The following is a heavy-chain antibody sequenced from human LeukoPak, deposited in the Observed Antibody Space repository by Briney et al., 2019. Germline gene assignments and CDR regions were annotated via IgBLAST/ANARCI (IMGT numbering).Heavy chain of an antibody. CDR3: ARMDTAMVTWGSFDY. D-gene: IGHD5-18*01. CDR2: IYTSGST. Sequence: SETLSLTCAVSGGSISSYYWSWIRQPAGKGLEWIGRIYTSGSTNYNPSLKSRVTMTVDTSKNQFSLKLSSVTAADTAVYYCARMDTAMVTWGSFDYWGQGTLVTVSS. V-gene: IGHV4-4*07. CDR1: GGSISSYY. J-gene: IGHJ4*02.